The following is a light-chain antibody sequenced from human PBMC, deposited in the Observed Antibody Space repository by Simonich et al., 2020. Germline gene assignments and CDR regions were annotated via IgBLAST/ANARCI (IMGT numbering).Light chain of an antibody. CDR3: MQSIQLPLT. J-gene: IGKJ4*01. V-gene: IGKV2D-29*02. Sequence: DIVMTQTPLSLSVTPGQPASISCKSSQSLLHSDGKTYLYWYLQKPGQSPQFPIYEVSNRFSGVPDRFSGSGSGTDFTLKISRVEAEDVGVYYCMQSIQLPLTFGGGTKVEIK. CDR1: QSLLHSDGKTY. CDR2: EVS.